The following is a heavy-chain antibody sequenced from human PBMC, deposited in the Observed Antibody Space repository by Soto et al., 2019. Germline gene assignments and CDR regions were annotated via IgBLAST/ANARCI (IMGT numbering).Heavy chain of an antibody. CDR1: GFTFSNYD. J-gene: IGHJ3*01. Sequence: GGSLRLSCAASGFTFSNYDMSWVRQAPGKGLEWVSTVTGSGSTTYYAGSVKGRFTISRDNSKNTVHLQMDSLKAEDTAVYHCANPPPNSFPAGAFDLWGQGTMVTVSS. CDR2: VTGSGSTT. CDR3: ANPPPNSFPAGAFDL. D-gene: IGHD2-21*01. V-gene: IGHV3-23*01.